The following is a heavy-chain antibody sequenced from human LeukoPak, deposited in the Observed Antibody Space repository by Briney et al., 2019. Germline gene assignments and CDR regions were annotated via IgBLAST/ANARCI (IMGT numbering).Heavy chain of an antibody. CDR1: GFTFSSYG. D-gene: IGHD2-8*01. CDR2: ISGSSDYI. J-gene: IGHJ4*02. CDR3: ARVTNYRHSLIEY. Sequence: PGGSLRLSCAASGFTFSSYGMRWVRQAPGKGLEWVASISGSSDYIFYADSVKGRFTISSDNAKKSLYLQMNSLRADDTAVYYCARVTNYRHSLIEYWGQGTLVTVSS. V-gene: IGHV3-21*01.